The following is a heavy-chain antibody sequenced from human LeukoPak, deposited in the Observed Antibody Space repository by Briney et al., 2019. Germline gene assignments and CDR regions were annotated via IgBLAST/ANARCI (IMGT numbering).Heavy chain of an antibody. Sequence: GGSLRLSCATSGFTFAGNAMSWVRQAPGQGLEWVSGISAGDGSSHYADSVQGRFTIFVSNAKNTLYLQMNTLRAEDTAMYYCAKGGLAGYNALFDYWGQGTRVTVSS. CDR3: AKGGLAGYNALFDY. D-gene: IGHD5-24*01. CDR1: GFTFAGNA. V-gene: IGHV3-23*01. CDR2: ISAGDGSS. J-gene: IGHJ4*02.